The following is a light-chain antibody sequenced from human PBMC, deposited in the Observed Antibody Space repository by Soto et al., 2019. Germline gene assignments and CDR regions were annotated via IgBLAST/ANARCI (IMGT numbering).Light chain of an antibody. J-gene: IGKJ4*01. CDR2: DAS. CDR3: QQRSNWPLT. CDR1: QNVGTF. V-gene: IGKV3-11*01. Sequence: ELVVTQSPGTLSLSPGERATLSCRASQNVGTFLTWYQQKPGQAPRLLIYDASNRATGIPARFSGSGSGTDFTLTISSLEPEDFAVYYCQQRSNWPLTFGGGTKVDIK.